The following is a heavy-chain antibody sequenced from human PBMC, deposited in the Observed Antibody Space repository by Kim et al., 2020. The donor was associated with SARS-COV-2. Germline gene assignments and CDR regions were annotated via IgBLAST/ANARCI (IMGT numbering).Heavy chain of an antibody. V-gene: IGHV4-4*02. D-gene: IGHD3-10*01. CDR1: GASITATNW. CDR3: ARFRMARGVSPMVTRRRGLDV. J-gene: IGHJ6*02. Sequence: SETLSLTCTLSGASITATNWWTWVRQSPHKGLEWIGEIYHSGSTNYKPSLERRVTISVDISKSQFSLRLTSVTAADTAIYYCARFRMARGVSPMVTRRRGLDVWGQGTTVTVFS. CDR2: IYHSGST.